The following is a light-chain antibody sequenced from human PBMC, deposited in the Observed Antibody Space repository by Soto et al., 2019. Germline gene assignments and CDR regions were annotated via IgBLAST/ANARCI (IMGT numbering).Light chain of an antibody. V-gene: IGKV1-39*01. CDR1: QSISNH. CDR3: QQSYGIPWT. CDR2: AAS. J-gene: IGKJ1*01. Sequence: PSSLSASVGDRITITCRASQSISNHLNWYQQKPGKGPNLLIYAASSLQRGVPSRFSGSGSGRDFVLTISSLQPEDSATYYCQQSYGIPWTFGQGTKVDIK.